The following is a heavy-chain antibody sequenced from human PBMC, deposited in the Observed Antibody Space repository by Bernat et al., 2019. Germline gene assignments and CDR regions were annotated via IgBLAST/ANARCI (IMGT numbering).Heavy chain of an antibody. CDR1: GFTFSDYY. V-gene: IGHV3-11*05. J-gene: IGHJ6*02. CDR3: ARDRSYSSGRYGLRGSGMDV. CDR2: ISSSSSYT. D-gene: IGHD6-19*01. Sequence: QVQLVESGGGLVKPGGSLRLSCAASGFTFSDYYMSWIRQAPGKGLEWVSYISSSSSYTYYADSVKGRFTISRDNAKNSLYLQMNSLRAEDTAVYSCARDRSYSSGRYGLRGSGMDVWGQGTTVTVSS.